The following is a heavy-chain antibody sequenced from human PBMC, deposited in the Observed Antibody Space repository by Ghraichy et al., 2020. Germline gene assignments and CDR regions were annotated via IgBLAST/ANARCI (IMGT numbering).Heavy chain of an antibody. CDR2: ISTGGGST. Sequence: GGSLRLSCAASGFTFSRNAMSWVRQAPGKGLEWVSAISTGGGSTYYADSVKGRFTISRDNSKNTLYLQMNSRRAEDTAVYYCAKDPEGSGWSSGYFDYWGQGTRVTVAS. CDR1: GFTFSRNA. CDR3: AKDPEGSGWSSGYFDY. V-gene: IGHV3-23*01. J-gene: IGHJ4*02. D-gene: IGHD6-19*01.